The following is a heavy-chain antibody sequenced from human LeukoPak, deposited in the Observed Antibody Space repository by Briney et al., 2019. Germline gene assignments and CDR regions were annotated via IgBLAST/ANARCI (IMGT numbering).Heavy chain of an antibody. D-gene: IGHD3-10*01. CDR1: GFTFSSYG. Sequence: PGGSLRLSCAASGFTFSSYGMHWVRQAPGKGLEWVAFIRYDGSNKYYADSVKGRFTISRDNSKNTLYLQMNSLRAEDTAVYYCAKDFSMVRGVIRYYYMDVRGKGTTVTVSS. J-gene: IGHJ6*03. V-gene: IGHV3-30*02. CDR3: AKDFSMVRGVIRYYYMDV. CDR2: IRYDGSNK.